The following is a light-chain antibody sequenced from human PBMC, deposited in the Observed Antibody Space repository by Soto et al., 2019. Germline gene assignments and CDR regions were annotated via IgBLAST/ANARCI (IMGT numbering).Light chain of an antibody. Sequence: EIVLKQSSGSLDLSPGERDTLSCRASQSVSSSYLAWYQQKPGQSPRLLMYAASSRAIGIPDRFSGSGSGTDFTLTISRLEPEDFAVYYCQQYGSSTWPFGQGTKVEIK. V-gene: IGKV3-20*01. J-gene: IGKJ1*01. CDR3: QQYGSSTWP. CDR2: AAS. CDR1: QSVSSSY.